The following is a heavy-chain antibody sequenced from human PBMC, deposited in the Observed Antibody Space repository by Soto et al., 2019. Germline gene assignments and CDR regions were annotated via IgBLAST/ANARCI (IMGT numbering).Heavy chain of an antibody. D-gene: IGHD1-26*01. V-gene: IGHV3-15*01. CDR3: TTAAGGMWGADY. CDR2: VKSRSDGGTT. CDR1: GFTFRNVW. J-gene: IGHJ4*02. Sequence: VSLRLSCAASGFTFRNVWMSWVRQAPGKGLEWVGRVKSRSDGGTTDYAAPVKGRFTVSRDDSQSTLSLQMDSLKIEDSAVYFCTTAAGGMWGADYWGQGTPVTVPS.